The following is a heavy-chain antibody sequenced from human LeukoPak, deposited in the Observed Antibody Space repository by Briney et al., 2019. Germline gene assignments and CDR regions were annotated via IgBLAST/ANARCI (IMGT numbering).Heavy chain of an antibody. CDR1: GFTFSVYA. V-gene: IGHV3-30*18. CDR3: AKDGGSGSYYPFDY. J-gene: IGHJ4*02. Sequence: PGGSLRLSCAASGFTFSVYAMHWVRQAPGKGLEWVAVLSYDGANKYYADSVEGRFTISRDNSKNTMYLQMNSLRAEDTAVYYCAKDGGSGSYYPFDYWGQGTLVTVSS. D-gene: IGHD3-10*01. CDR2: LSYDGANK.